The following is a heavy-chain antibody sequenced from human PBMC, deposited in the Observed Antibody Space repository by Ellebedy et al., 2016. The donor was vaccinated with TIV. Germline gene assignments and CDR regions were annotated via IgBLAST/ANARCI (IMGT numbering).Heavy chain of an antibody. J-gene: IGHJ4*02. D-gene: IGHD3-10*01. Sequence: AASVKVSCKASGYTFTSYYMHWVRQAPGQGLEWMGWINPNSGGTNYAQKFQGRVTMTRDTSISTAYMELSRLRSDDTAVYYCARVMVRGVLTPDYWGQGTLVTVSS. CDR2: INPNSGGT. V-gene: IGHV1-2*02. CDR3: ARVMVRGVLTPDY. CDR1: GYTFTSYY.